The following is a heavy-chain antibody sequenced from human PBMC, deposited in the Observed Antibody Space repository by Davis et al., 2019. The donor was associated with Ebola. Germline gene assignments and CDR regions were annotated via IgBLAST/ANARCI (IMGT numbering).Heavy chain of an antibody. CDR1: GGSISSSFYY. D-gene: IGHD3-10*01. CDR2: NYYSGST. CDR3: ARSNLLGSGSYRPLDY. J-gene: IGHJ4*02. Sequence: SETLSLTCTVSGGSISSSFYYWGWVRQPPGEGLEWIGSNYYSGSTYYNPSLKSRVTISVDTSKNQFSLKLSSVTAADTAVYYCARSNLLGSGSYRPLDYWGQGTLVTVSS. V-gene: IGHV4-39*07.